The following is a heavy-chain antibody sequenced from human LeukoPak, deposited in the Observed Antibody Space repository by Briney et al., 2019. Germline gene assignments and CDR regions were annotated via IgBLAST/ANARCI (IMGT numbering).Heavy chain of an antibody. D-gene: IGHD3-16*01. CDR3: ARALLFGRGDWFDP. J-gene: IGHJ5*02. V-gene: IGHV1-69*01. Sequence: ASVKVSFTASGGTFSSYAISWVRQAPGQGLEWMGGIIPIFGTANYAQKFQGRVTITADESTSTAYMELSSLRSEDTAVYYCARALLFGRGDWFDPWGQGTLVTVSS. CDR2: IIPIFGTA. CDR1: GGTFSSYA.